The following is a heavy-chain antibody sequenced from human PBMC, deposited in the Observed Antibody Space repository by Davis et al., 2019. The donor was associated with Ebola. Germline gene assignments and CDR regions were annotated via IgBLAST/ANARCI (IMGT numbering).Heavy chain of an antibody. J-gene: IGHJ6*02. CDR1: GYTFTTYW. D-gene: IGHD2/OR15-2a*01. Sequence: GESLKISCQSSGYTFTTYWIAWVRQLPGKGLEWMGLIYPGDSETSYSPSFQGKVTISVDKSLSITYLQWSTLTASDTAMYYCARLPRGYFDQGYGLDVWGQGTTVTVSS. V-gene: IGHV5-51*01. CDR2: IYPGDSET. CDR3: ARLPRGYFDQGYGLDV.